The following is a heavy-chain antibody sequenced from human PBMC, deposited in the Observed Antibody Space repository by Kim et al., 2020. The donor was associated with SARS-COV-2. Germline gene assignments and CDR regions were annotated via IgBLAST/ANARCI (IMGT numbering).Heavy chain of an antibody. J-gene: IGHJ6*02. CDR3: ARDPDSSGWYAPFYYYYGMDV. CDR2: ISAYNGNT. V-gene: IGHV1-18*01. D-gene: IGHD6-19*01. Sequence: ASVKVSCKASGYTFTSYGISWVRQAPGQGLEWMGWISAYNGNTNYAQKLQGRVTMTTDTSTSTAYMELRSLRSDDTAVYYCARDPDSSGWYAPFYYYYGMDVWGQGTTVTVSS. CDR1: GYTFTSYG.